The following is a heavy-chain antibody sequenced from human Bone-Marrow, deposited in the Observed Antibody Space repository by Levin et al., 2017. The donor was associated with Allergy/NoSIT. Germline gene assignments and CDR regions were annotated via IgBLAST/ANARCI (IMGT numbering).Heavy chain of an antibody. J-gene: IGHJ4*02. Sequence: KAGESLKISCKASGGSFSGYAVSWVRQAPGLGLEWMGGILPLLRTATYAPRFQGRVTIRADESTSTVYMQLSSLTSEDTAVYYCTRDGRREIVPVGTSMLYYLDFWGQGTQLIVSP. V-gene: IGHV1-69*01. CDR1: GGSFSGYA. CDR2: ILPLLRTA. CDR3: TRDGRREIVPVGTSMLYYLDF. D-gene: IGHD5-12*01.